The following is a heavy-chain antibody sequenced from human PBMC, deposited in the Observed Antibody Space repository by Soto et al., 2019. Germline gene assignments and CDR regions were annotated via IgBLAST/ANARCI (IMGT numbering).Heavy chain of an antibody. CDR1: GFTFSNFG. CDR3: AKSRDGYSFYYFYGMDV. Sequence: LRLSCAASGFTFSNFGMHWVRQAPGKGLEWVAAILYDGSNTYYADSVKGRFTISRDNSKNTLYLEMNSLRAEDTAVYHCAKSRDGYSFYYFYGMDVWGQGTTVTVSS. D-gene: IGHD4-4*01. CDR2: ILYDGSNT. J-gene: IGHJ6*02. V-gene: IGHV3-30*18.